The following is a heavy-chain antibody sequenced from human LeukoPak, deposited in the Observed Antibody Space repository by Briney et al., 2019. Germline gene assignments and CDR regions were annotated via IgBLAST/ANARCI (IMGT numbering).Heavy chain of an antibody. V-gene: IGHV1-69*04. CDR1: GGTFSSYA. CDR3: ARGLVGATTPAA. J-gene: IGHJ5*02. CDR2: IIPILGIA. Sequence: GSSVKVSCKASGGTFSSYAISWVRQAPGQGLEWMGRIIPILGIANYAQKFQGRVTITADKSTSTAYMELSSLRSVDTAVYYCARGLVGATTPAAWGQGTLVTVSS. D-gene: IGHD1-26*01.